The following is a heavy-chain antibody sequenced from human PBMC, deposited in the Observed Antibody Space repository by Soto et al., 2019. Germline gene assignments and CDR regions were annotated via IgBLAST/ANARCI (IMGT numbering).Heavy chain of an antibody. J-gene: IGHJ6*03. CDR3: ARDGVAARPAGGYYYYYMDV. D-gene: IGHD6-6*01. Sequence: GESLRLSCAASGFTFSDYYMSWIRQAPGKGLEWVSYISSSGSTIYYADSVKGRFTISRDNAKNSLYLQMNSLRAEDTVVYYCARDGVAARPAGGYYYYYMDVWGKGTTVTVSS. V-gene: IGHV3-11*01. CDR1: GFTFSDYY. CDR2: ISSSGSTI.